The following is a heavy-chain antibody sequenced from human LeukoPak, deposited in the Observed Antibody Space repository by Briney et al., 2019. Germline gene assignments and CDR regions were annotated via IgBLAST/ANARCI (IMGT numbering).Heavy chain of an antibody. CDR2: ITGGSNYI. Sequence: GGSLRLSCAASGFTFSSYSMNWVRQAPGRGLEWVSSITGGSNYIDYADSVKGRFTISRDDAKNSLYLQMNSLRAEDTAVYYCARAPGYMGYYFDYWGQATLVTVSS. CDR1: GFTFSSYS. V-gene: IGHV3-21*01. CDR3: ARAPGYMGYYFDY. D-gene: IGHD6-13*01. J-gene: IGHJ4*02.